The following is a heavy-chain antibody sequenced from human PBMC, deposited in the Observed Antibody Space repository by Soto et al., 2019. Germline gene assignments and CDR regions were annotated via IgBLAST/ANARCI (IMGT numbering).Heavy chain of an antibody. D-gene: IGHD2-15*01. J-gene: IGHJ3*02. Sequence: PGGSLRLSCAASGFTFSSYWMHWVRQAPGKGLVWVSRINSDGSSTSYADSVKGRFTISRDNAKNTLYLQMNSLRAEDTAVYYCARASCSGGSCYGSVYDFDIWGQGTMVTVSS. CDR3: ARASCSGGSCYGSVYDFDI. CDR1: GFTFSSYW. V-gene: IGHV3-74*01. CDR2: INSDGSST.